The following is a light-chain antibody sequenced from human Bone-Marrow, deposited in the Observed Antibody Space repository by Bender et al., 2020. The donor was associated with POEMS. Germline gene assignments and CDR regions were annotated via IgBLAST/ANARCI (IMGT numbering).Light chain of an antibody. J-gene: IGLJ2*01. CDR1: ALSKRY. Sequence: SYELTQSPSVSVSPGQTARITCSGDALSKRYSYWYQQKPGQAPVALIYKDTERASGIPERFSGSSSGTTVTLTISGVQAEDEADYYCQSPDTSGTYVVFGGGTKLTVL. CDR2: KDT. CDR3: QSPDTSGTYVV. V-gene: IGLV3-25*02.